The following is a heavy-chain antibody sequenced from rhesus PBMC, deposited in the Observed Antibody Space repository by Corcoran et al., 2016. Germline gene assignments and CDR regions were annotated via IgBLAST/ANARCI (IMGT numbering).Heavy chain of an antibody. J-gene: IGHJ3*01. Sequence: EVQLVESGAGLVQPGGSLRLSWVDSGFTLSNSWMRWVSKAPGKGLEWMARIKSKCDGKTVDYAASVKGRFTISRDDSTHTRYQQMSSLKMEYSAVYYFTTECSGGVCCGAFDFWGQGLRVTVSS. CDR1: GFTLSNSW. CDR3: TTECSGGVCCGAFDF. D-gene: IGHD2-39*02. V-gene: IGHV3-30*02. CDR2: IKSKCDGKTV.